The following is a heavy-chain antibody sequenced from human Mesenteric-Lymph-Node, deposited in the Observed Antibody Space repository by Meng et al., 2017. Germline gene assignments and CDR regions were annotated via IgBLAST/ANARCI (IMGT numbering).Heavy chain of an antibody. CDR2: IYYSGST. J-gene: IGHJ4*02. Sequence: QVQLQESGPGLMKPSQTLSLICTVSGGSISSGDYYWSWIRQPPGKGLEWIGYIYYSGSTYYNPSLKSRVTISVDTSKNQFSLRLSSVTAADTAVYYCARDLGVATSIAGFVYWGQGTLVTVSS. CDR3: ARDLGVATSIAGFVY. CDR1: GGSISSGDYY. D-gene: IGHD5-12*01. V-gene: IGHV4-30-4*01.